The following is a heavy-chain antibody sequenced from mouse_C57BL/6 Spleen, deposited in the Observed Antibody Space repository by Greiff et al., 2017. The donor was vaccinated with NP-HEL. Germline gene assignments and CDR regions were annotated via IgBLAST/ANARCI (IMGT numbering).Heavy chain of an antibody. CDR1: GYTFTSYG. D-gene: IGHD1-1*01. CDR3: AGYYYGSSRYFDV. V-gene: IGHV1-81*01. CDR2: IYPRSGNT. J-gene: IGHJ1*03. Sequence: VQLQESGAELARPGASVKLSCKASGYTFTSYGISWVKQRTGQGLEWIGEIYPRSGNTYYNEKFKGKATLTADKSSSTAYMELRSLTSEDSAVYFCAGYYYGSSRYFDVWGTGTTVTVSS.